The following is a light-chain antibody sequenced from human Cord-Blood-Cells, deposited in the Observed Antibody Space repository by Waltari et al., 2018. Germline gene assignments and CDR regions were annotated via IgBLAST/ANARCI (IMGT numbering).Light chain of an antibody. V-gene: IGKV1-33*01. CDR3: QQYDNLPLT. J-gene: IGKJ4*01. CDR1: QDISNY. CDR2: DAS. Sequence: DIQMTQSPSSLSASVGDRVTITWQASQDISNYLNWYQPKPGKAPKLLIYDASNLETGVPSRFSGSGSGTDFTFTISSLQPEDSATYYCQQYDNLPLTFGGGTKVEIK.